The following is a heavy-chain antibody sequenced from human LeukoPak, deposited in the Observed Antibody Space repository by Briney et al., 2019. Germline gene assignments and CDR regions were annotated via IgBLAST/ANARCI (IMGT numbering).Heavy chain of an antibody. CDR3: AKDSNYYGSGSYNY. CDR2: ISWNSGSI. Sequence: GGSLRLSCAASGFTFDDYAMHWVRQAPGKGLEWVSGISWNSGSIGYADSVKGRFTISRDNAKNSLYLQMNSLRAEDTALYYCAKDSNYYGSGSYNYWGQGTLVTVSS. V-gene: IGHV3-9*01. D-gene: IGHD3-10*01. J-gene: IGHJ4*02. CDR1: GFTFDDYA.